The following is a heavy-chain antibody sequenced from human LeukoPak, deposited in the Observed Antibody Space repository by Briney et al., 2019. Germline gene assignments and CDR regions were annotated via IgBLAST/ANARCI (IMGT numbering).Heavy chain of an antibody. CDR3: AREAGRDSSSPFDY. J-gene: IGHJ4*02. V-gene: IGHV1-46*01. D-gene: IGHD6-13*01. CDR2: INPSGGST. Sequence: ASVNVSFKASGYTFTIYYMHWVRQPPGQGLEGMGIINPSGGSTSYAQKFQGRVTMTRDTSTSTVYMELSSLRSEDTAVYYCAREAGRDSSSPFDYWGQGTLVTVSS. CDR1: GYTFTIYY.